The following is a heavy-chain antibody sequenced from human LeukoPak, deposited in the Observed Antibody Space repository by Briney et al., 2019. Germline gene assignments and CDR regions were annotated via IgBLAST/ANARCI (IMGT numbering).Heavy chain of an antibody. CDR2: IYYSGST. CDR3: ARERGSGSYNFDY. J-gene: IGHJ4*02. V-gene: IGHV4-31*03. CDR1: GGSISSGGYY. D-gene: IGHD3-10*01. Sequence: PSETLSLTCTVSGGSISSGGYYWSWLRQHPGKGLEWIGYIYYSGSTYYNPSLKSRVTISVDTSKNQFSLKLSSVTAADTAVYYCARERGSGSYNFDYWGQGTLVTVSS.